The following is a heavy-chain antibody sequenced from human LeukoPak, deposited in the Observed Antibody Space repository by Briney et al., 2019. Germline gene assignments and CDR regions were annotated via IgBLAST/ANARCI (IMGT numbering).Heavy chain of an antibody. CDR3: ARDPSMEWLLYGYYYYGMDV. V-gene: IGHV3-7*03. J-gene: IGHJ6*02. D-gene: IGHD3-3*01. CDR2: IKHDGSEK. Sequence: GGSLRLSCAASGFTFSSYWMSWVRQAPGKGLEWVANIKHDGSEKYYVDSVKGRFTISRDNAKSSLYLQMSSLRADDTAVYYCARDPSMEWLLYGYYYYGMDVWGQGTTVTVSS. CDR1: GFTFSSYW.